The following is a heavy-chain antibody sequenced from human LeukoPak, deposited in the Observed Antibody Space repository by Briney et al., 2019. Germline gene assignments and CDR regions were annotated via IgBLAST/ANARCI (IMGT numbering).Heavy chain of an antibody. D-gene: IGHD3-22*01. CDR1: GFXFGDYA. CDR3: STYHYDTSGYYYVTY. Sequence: SLRLSCTASGFXFGDYAISWVRQAPGKGLEWVGFVRSKAYGGTADYAASLKGRFTISRDDSKSIAYLQMNSLKTEDTAVYYCSTYHYDTSGYYYVTYWGQGTLVTVSS. CDR2: VRSKAYGGTA. V-gene: IGHV3-49*04. J-gene: IGHJ4*02.